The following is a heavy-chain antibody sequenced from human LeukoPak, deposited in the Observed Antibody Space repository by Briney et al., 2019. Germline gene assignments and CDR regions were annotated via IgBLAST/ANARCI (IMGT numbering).Heavy chain of an antibody. D-gene: IGHD1-26*01. J-gene: IGHJ4*02. CDR3: ARQGGATTDYFDY. CDR1: GYSFPSYW. V-gene: IGHV5-51*01. CDR2: IYPGDSDT. Sequence: GESLKISCKGSGYSFPSYWIGWVRQMPGKGLELMRIIYPGDSDTRYSPSFQGQVTISADKSISTAYLQWSSLKASDTAMYYCARQGGATTDYFDYCGQGTLVTVSS.